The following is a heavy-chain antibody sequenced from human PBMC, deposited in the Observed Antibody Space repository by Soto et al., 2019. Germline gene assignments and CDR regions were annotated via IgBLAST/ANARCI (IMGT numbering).Heavy chain of an antibody. Sequence: QVQLQQSGPGLVKPSQTLSLMCDISGDSVSSVTATWSWIRQSPSRGLEWLGRTYYRSKWYNDYAMSVKGRIVITPDTSKNQVSLQLNSVTPEDTATYLCARDGSGFHWYFDVWGRGTLVTVSS. CDR1: GDSVSSVTAT. J-gene: IGHJ2*01. V-gene: IGHV6-1*01. CDR2: TYYRSKWYN. D-gene: IGHD6-19*01. CDR3: ARDGSGFHWYFDV.